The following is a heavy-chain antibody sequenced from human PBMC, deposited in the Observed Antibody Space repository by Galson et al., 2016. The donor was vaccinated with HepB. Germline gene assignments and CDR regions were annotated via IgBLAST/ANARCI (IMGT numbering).Heavy chain of an antibody. D-gene: IGHD3-10*01. CDR2: IYNSGRT. CDR3: ARGPFSSGTDYFDR. CDR1: GGSINSGAYH. Sequence: TLSLTCTVSGGSINSGAYHWSWIRQHPGKGLEWIGYIYNSGRTYYNPSLKSRLNISLDTSKDQFSLKLTSVTGADTAVYYCARGPFSSGTDYFDRWGQGALVTVSS. J-gene: IGHJ4*02. V-gene: IGHV4-31*03.